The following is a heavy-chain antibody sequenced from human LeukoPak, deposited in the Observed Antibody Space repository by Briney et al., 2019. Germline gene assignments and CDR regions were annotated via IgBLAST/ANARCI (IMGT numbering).Heavy chain of an antibody. CDR3: GRHVRRGIHLLHCMDV. Sequence: SETPSLTCNVSGGSISSSSYYWGWIRQPPGKGLEWIGSVYYAGNTYYDPSLKSRVTISVDTSKNQFSLQLRYVTAADTAVYYCGRHVRRGIHLLHCMDVWGKGTTV. CDR1: GGSISSSSYY. CDR2: VYYAGNT. J-gene: IGHJ6*03. D-gene: IGHD5-18*01. V-gene: IGHV4-39*01.